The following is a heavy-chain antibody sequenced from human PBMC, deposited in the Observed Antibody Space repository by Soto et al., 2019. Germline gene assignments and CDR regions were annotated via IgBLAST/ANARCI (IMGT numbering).Heavy chain of an antibody. Sequence: QVQLVQSGAEVKKPGSSVKVSCTASGDTFSSYAINWVRQAPGQGLEWMVGIIPMFGTANYAQKFKGRVTITAGESTSSVYMELSSLRSDDTAVYYCARVGPAQYYDSSGYYSPLYYWGQGTLVTVSS. J-gene: IGHJ4*02. V-gene: IGHV1-69*01. CDR2: IIPMFGTA. CDR3: ARVGPAQYYDSSGYYSPLYY. D-gene: IGHD3-22*01. CDR1: GDTFSSYA.